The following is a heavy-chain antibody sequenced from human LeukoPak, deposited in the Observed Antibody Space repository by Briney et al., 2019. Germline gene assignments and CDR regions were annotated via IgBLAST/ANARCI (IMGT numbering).Heavy chain of an antibody. CDR2: IIPIFGTA. J-gene: IGHJ5*02. D-gene: IGHD4-17*01. CDR3: ARGHGAHYGDYVSGWFDP. CDR1: GYTLTELS. V-gene: IGHV1-69*13. Sequence: EASVKVSCKVSGYTLTELSMHWVRQAPGQGLEWMGGIIPIFGTANYAQKFRGRVTITADESTSTAYMELSSLRSEDTAVYYCARGHGAHYGDYVSGWFDPWGQGTLVTVSS.